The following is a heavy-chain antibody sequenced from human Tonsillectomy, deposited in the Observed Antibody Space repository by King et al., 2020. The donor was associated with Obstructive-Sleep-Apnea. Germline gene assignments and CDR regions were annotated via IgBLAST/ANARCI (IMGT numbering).Heavy chain of an antibody. J-gene: IGHJ4*02. CDR2: ISYDGNIK. V-gene: IGHV3-30-3*01. CDR3: ARDTPDY. CDR1: GFTFSTYV. Sequence: VQLVESGGGVVQPGRSLRLSCAASGFTFSTYVMHWVRQAPGKGLEWVAVISYDGNIKYYAESVKGRFTISRDNSKNTLYLQVNSLRTEDTAVYYCARDTPDYWGQGTLVTVSS.